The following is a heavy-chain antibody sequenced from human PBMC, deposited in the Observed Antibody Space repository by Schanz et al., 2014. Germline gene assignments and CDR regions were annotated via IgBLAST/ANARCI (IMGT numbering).Heavy chain of an antibody. CDR3: ARDMVENWFDS. J-gene: IGHJ5*01. D-gene: IGHD3-10*01. V-gene: IGHV4-31*02. CDR2: IYDGGST. CDR1: GFTFSDYY. Sequence: QVQLVESGGGLVKPGGSLTLSCAASGFTFSDYYMTWIRQAPGKGLEWIGYIYDGGSTYYNPSLKSRVTISVDTSKNQFSLRLTSVTAADTAVYYCARDMVENWFDSWGQGTLVTVSS.